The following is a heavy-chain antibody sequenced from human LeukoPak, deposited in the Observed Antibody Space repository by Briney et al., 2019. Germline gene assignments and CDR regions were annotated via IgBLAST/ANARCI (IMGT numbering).Heavy chain of an antibody. CDR2: MNPNSGNT. D-gene: IGHD6-13*01. J-gene: IGHJ4*02. CDR3: ARTYRAAAGTGIDY. CDR1: GYTFTSYD. Sequence: ASVKVSCKASGYTFTSYDINWVRQATGQGLEWMGWMNPNSGNTGYAQKFQGRVTIARNTSISTAYMELSSLRSEDTAVYYCARTYRAAAGTGIDYWGQGTLVTVSS. V-gene: IGHV1-8*01.